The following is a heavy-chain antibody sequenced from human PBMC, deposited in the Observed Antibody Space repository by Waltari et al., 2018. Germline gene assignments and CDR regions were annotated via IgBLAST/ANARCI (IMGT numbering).Heavy chain of an antibody. D-gene: IGHD3-22*01. Sequence: QVQLQESGPGLVKPSETLSLTCAVSGYSISSGSYWGWIRQPPGKGLELIGSIYHSGSTYYNPSLKSRVTISVDTSKNQFSLKLSSVTAADTAVYYCAREPYDSSGYYSYYFDYWGQGTLVTVSS. CDR1: GYSISSGSY. V-gene: IGHV4-38-2*02. J-gene: IGHJ4*02. CDR2: IYHSGST. CDR3: AREPYDSSGYYSYYFDY.